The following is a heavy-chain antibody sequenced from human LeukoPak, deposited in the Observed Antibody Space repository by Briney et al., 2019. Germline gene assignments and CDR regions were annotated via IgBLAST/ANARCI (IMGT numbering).Heavy chain of an antibody. CDR1: GYTFTSYY. CDR2: INPNGGGT. V-gene: IGHV1-46*01. Sequence: GASAKVSCKASGYTFTSYYMHWVRQAPGQGLEWMGIINPNGGGTSYAQKFQGRVTMSRDTSTSTVYMELSSLRSEDTAVYYCAREPPAPSHKVFDSWGQGTLVTVSS. J-gene: IGHJ5*01. D-gene: IGHD1-14*01. CDR3: AREPPAPSHKVFDS.